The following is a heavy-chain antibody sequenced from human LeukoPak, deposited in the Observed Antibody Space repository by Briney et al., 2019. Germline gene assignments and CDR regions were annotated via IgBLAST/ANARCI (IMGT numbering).Heavy chain of an antibody. CDR3: GRDSSDWYRAGKRGIFDY. V-gene: IGHV3-30*04. J-gene: IGHJ4*02. Sequence: ARSLRPSCAASGFTFSSYSIRWVRQAPGKGLGWVAVILYDGSNKYYADSVKGRFPIHRDNSKNTVYLQMNSLRAEDTAVYYCGRDSSDWYRAGKRGIFDYWGQGTLVTVSS. D-gene: IGHD6-19*01. CDR1: GFTFSSYS. CDR2: ILYDGSNK.